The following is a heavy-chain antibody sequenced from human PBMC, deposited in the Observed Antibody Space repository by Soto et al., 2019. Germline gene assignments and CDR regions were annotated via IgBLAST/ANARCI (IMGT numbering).Heavy chain of an antibody. CDR3: ARDRGFIAAAALNYYYYGMDV. CDR2: IKSKTDGGTT. CDR1: GFTFSNAW. Sequence: GGSLRLSCAASGFTFSNAWMNWVRQAPGKGLEWVGRIKSKTDGGTTDYAAPVKGRFTISRDDSKNTLYLQMNSLRSEDTAVYYCARDRGFIAAAALNYYYYGMDVWGQGTTVTVSS. V-gene: IGHV3-15*07. D-gene: IGHD6-13*01. J-gene: IGHJ6*02.